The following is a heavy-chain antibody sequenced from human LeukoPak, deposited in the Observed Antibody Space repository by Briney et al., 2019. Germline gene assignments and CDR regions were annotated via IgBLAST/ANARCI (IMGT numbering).Heavy chain of an antibody. CDR1: GFTFSSYW. D-gene: IGHD3-3*01. V-gene: IGHV3-7*01. Sequence: PGGSLRLSCAASGFTFSSYWMSWVRQAPGKGLEWVANIKQDGSEKYYVDSVKGRFTISRDNAKNSLYLQMNSLRAEDTAVYYCARDGGVNYDFWSGYYRPPLDPWGQGTLVTVSS. CDR2: IKQDGSEK. J-gene: IGHJ5*02. CDR3: ARDGGVNYDFWSGYYRPPLDP.